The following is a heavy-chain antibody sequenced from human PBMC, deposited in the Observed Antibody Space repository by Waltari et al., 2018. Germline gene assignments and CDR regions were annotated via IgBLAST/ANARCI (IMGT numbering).Heavy chain of an antibody. V-gene: IGHV4-4*02. D-gene: IGHD2-15*01. CDR2: VHRSGRS. Sequence: QLQLQQSGPGLVKPSESLSLTCAVSGASMSSSDFWNWVRQPPGKGLEWIGQVHRSGRSNYNPSLESRVTVSIDTSKNQFSLKVSSATAADTAVYYCARDRGRGLYLDSWGQGTQVTVSP. J-gene: IGHJ4*02. CDR3: ARDRGRGLYLDS. CDR1: GASMSSSDF.